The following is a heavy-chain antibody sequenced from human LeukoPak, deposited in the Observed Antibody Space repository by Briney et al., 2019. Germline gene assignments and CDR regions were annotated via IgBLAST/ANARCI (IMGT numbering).Heavy chain of an antibody. V-gene: IGHV4-61*02. J-gene: IGHJ4*02. CDR1: GGPITSDSYY. D-gene: IGHD3-3*01. CDR3: AGGYDFWSGYFEEQEARHFEY. CDR2: IYSSGST. Sequence: SETLSLTCTVSGGPITSDSYYWSWIRQPAGKGLEWIGRIYSSGSTNYNPSLKSPVIISIDTSKNQVYLKLSSVTAADTAVYYCAGGYDFWSGYFEEQEARHFEYWGQGTLVTVSS.